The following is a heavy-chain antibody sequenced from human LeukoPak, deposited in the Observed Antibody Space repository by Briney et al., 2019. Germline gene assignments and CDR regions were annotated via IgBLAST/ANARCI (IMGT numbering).Heavy chain of an antibody. CDR2: IKSKADGETI. CDR1: GFTFTNAW. V-gene: IGHV3-15*07. Sequence: GGSLRLSCAASGFTFTNAWMNWVRQAPGKGLEWVGRIKSKADGETIDYTAPVKGRFTFSRDDSKNMLYLQMNSLKSEDTAVYYCSTLTSRGLSDSWGQGTLVTVSS. CDR3: STLTSRGLSDS. J-gene: IGHJ4*02. D-gene: IGHD1-20*01.